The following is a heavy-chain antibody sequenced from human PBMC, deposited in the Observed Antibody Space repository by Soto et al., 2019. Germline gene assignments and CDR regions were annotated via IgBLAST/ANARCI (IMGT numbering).Heavy chain of an antibody. CDR2: IYYSGST. V-gene: IGHV4-39*01. CDR1: GGSISSSSYY. J-gene: IGHJ5*02. CDR3: ARIAARSGLDAWFDP. D-gene: IGHD6-6*01. Sequence: QLQLQESGPGLVKPSETLSLTCTVSGGSISSSSYYWGWIRQPPGKGLEWIGSIYYSGSTYYNPSLKSRVTISVDTSKNQFSLKLSSVTAADTAVYYCARIAARSGLDAWFDPWGQGTLVTVSS.